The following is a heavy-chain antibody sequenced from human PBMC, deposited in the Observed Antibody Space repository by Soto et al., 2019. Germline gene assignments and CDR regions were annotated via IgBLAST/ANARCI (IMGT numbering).Heavy chain of an antibody. J-gene: IGHJ4*02. CDR1: GGSISSSSYY. D-gene: IGHD2-15*01. V-gene: IGHV4-39*01. CDR2: IYYSGST. Sequence: SETLSLTCTVSGGSISSSSYYWGWIRQPPGKGLEWIGSIYYSGSTYYNPSLKSRVTISVDTSKNQFSLKLSSVTAADTAVYYCARHSRYCSGGSCYPGPLLWGQGTLVTVSS. CDR3: ARHSRYCSGGSCYPGPLL.